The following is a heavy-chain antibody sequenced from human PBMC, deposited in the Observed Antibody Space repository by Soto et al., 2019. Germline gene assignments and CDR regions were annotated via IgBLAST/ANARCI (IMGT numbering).Heavy chain of an antibody. CDR2: IIPILGIA. CDR3: ATKYCSRGSCYSHYYGMDV. CDR1: GGTFSSYT. Sequence: QVQLVQSGAEVKKPGSSVKVSCKASGGTFSSYTISWVSQAPGQGLEWMGRIIPILGIANYAQKFQGRVTITVDKSTSTAYMELSSLRSEDTAVYYCATKYCSRGSCYSHYYGMDVWGQGTTVTVSS. V-gene: IGHV1-69*02. J-gene: IGHJ6*02. D-gene: IGHD2-15*01.